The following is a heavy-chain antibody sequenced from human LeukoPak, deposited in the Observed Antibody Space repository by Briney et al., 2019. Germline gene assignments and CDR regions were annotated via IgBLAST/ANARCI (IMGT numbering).Heavy chain of an antibody. J-gene: IGHJ6*02. Sequence: GGSLRLSCAASGFTFSSYGMPWVRQAPGKGLEWVAVISYDGSNKYYADSVKGRFTISRDNSKNTLYLQMNSLRAEDTAVYYCAKDLGTNWNFLYYYYGMDVWGQGTTVTVSS. CDR2: ISYDGSNK. CDR1: GFTFSSYG. V-gene: IGHV3-30*18. CDR3: AKDLGTNWNFLYYYYGMDV. D-gene: IGHD1-1*01.